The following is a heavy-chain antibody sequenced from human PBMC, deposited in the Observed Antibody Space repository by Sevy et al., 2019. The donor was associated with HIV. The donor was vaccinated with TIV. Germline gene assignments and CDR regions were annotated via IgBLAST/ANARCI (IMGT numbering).Heavy chain of an antibody. CDR1: GFTFDDYG. V-gene: IGHV3-48*03. CDR2: ISSSGSTI. CDR3: AKRGGHYDLGMDV. J-gene: IGHJ6*02. D-gene: IGHD3-3*01. Sequence: GGSLRLSCAASGFTFDDYGMTWVRQAPGKGLEWVSYISSSGSTIYYTNSVKGRFTISRDNAKNSLYLQMNSLRAEDTAVYYCAKRGGHYDLGMDVWGQGTTVTVSS.